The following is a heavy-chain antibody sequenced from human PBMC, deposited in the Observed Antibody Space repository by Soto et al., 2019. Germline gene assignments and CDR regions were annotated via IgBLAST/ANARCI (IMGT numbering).Heavy chain of an antibody. CDR2: IDPSDSYT. Sequence: ASLKISCQGSGYSFTSYWISWVRQMPGKGLEWMGRIDPSDSYTNYSPSFQGHVTISADKSISTAYLQWSSLKASDTAMYYCARDGLLRFGSLPRYGMDVWGQGTTVTVSS. J-gene: IGHJ6*02. V-gene: IGHV5-10-1*01. CDR3: ARDGLLRFGSLPRYGMDV. CDR1: GYSFTSYW. D-gene: IGHD3-10*01.